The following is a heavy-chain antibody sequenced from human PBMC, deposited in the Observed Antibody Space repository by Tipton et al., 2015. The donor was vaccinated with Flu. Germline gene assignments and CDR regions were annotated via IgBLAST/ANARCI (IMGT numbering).Heavy chain of an antibody. CDR2: IKQDGSEK. V-gene: IGHV3-7*01. CDR3: ARGYTSLWDRYFDL. CDR1: GFSFSSYW. J-gene: IGHJ2*01. Sequence: QLMQSGGGLVQAGGSLRLSCAASGFSFSSYWMSWVRQAPGKGLEWVANIKQDGSEKYYVDSVKGRFTISRDNAKNSLYLQMNSLRAEDTAVYYCARGYTSLWDRYFDLWGRGTLVTVSS. D-gene: IGHD3-16*02.